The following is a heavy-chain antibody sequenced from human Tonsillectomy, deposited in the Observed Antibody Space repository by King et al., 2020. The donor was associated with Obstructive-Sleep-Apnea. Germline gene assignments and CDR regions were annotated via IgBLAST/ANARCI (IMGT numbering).Heavy chain of an antibody. CDR3: ARERGVMGGDYSCDY. J-gene: IGHJ4*02. D-gene: IGHD4-11*01. V-gene: IGHV4-31*03. CDR1: GGSISSGGYY. CDR2: IYYSGSN. Sequence: QLQESGPGLVKPSQTLSLTCTVSGGSISSGGYYWSWIRQHPGKGLEWIGYIYYSGSNYYNPSLKSRVTISVDTSKNQFYLKLSSVTAADTAVYYCARERGVMGGDYSCDYCGQGTLVSVSS.